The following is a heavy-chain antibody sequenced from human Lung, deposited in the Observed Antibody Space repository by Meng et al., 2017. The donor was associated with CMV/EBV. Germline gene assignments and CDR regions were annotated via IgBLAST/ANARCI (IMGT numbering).Heavy chain of an antibody. Sequence: QVQLVQSGTEVEKPGSSVKVSCKASGGTFSNYGISWLRQAPGQGLEWMGGIIPIVGLTNYAQKFQGRVTIPANKSTTTAYLELSSLRSADTAVYYCAREVDTTLVGSGWFDPWGQGTLVTVSS. CDR1: GGTFSNYG. J-gene: IGHJ5*02. V-gene: IGHV1-69*10. CDR3: AREVDTTLVGSGWFDP. D-gene: IGHD5-18*01. CDR2: IIPIVGLT.